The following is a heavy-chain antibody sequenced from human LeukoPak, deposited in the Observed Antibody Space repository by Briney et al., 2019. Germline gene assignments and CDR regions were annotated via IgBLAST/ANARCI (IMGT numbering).Heavy chain of an antibody. CDR3: ARDVHPGYSYGFDYFDY. Sequence: ASVKVFCKASGYTFTSYGISWVRQAPGQGLEWMGWISAYNGNTNYAQKLQGRVTMTTDTSTSTAYMELRSLRSDDTAVYYCARDVHPGYSYGFDYFDYWGQGTLVTVSS. D-gene: IGHD5-18*01. CDR1: GYTFTSYG. CDR2: ISAYNGNT. J-gene: IGHJ4*02. V-gene: IGHV1-18*01.